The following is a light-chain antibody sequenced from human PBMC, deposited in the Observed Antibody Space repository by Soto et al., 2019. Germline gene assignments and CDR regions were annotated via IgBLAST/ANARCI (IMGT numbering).Light chain of an antibody. CDR3: QQYGRSLWT. J-gene: IGKJ1*01. V-gene: IGKV3-20*01. CDR1: QSVSSSY. Sequence: PGERATLSCRASQSVSSSYLAWYQQKPGQDPRLLIYGASSRATGIPDRFSGSGSGTDFTLTISRLEPEDFAVYYCQQYGRSLWTFGQVTKV. CDR2: GAS.